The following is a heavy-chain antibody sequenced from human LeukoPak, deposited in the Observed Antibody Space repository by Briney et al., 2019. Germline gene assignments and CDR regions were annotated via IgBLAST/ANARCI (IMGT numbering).Heavy chain of an antibody. J-gene: IGHJ3*02. V-gene: IGHV1-24*01. CDR3: ATHMVSGVVTYAFQM. CDR1: GYSGIELD. D-gene: IGHD3-3*01. CDR2: FDREDGGT. Sequence: GASVKVSCKVSGYSGIELDMHWVRQAPGKGLEWMGGFDREDGGTIYARKFQGRVTMTEDSSTDTAYMQLSSLTSEDTAAYYCATHMVSGVVTYAFQMWGRGTLVTVSS.